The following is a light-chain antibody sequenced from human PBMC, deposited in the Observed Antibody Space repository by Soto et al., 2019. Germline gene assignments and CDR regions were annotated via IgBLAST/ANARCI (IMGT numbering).Light chain of an antibody. CDR2: DAS. J-gene: IGKJ4*01. CDR1: QSVSSY. Sequence: EIVLTQSPATLSLSPGERATLSCRASQSVSSYLAWYQQKPGQAPRLLIYDASNRATGIPARFSGSGSGTDFLLTISGLEPEDFAVYYCQQRSNWLTFGGGTKVDIK. CDR3: QQRSNWLT. V-gene: IGKV3-11*01.